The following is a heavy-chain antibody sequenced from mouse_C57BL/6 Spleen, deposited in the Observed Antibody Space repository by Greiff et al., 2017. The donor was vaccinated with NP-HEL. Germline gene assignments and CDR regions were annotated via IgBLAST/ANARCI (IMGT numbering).Heavy chain of an antibody. CDR3: TRRRTGTSGIAY. J-gene: IGHJ3*01. V-gene: IGHV1-55*01. Sequence: QVQLQQPGAELVKPGASVKMSCKASGYTFTSYWITWVKQRPGHGLEWIGDIYPGSGSTNYNEKFKSKATLTADTSSSTAYMQLSSLTSEDSAVYYCTRRRTGTSGIAYWGQGTLVTVSA. D-gene: IGHD4-1*01. CDR2: IYPGSGST. CDR1: GYTFTSYW.